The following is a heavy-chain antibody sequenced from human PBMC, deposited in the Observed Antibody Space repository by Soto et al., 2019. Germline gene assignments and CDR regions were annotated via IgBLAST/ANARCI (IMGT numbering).Heavy chain of an antibody. CDR2: IYWDDDK. D-gene: IGHD2-2*01. V-gene: IGHV2-5*02. J-gene: IGHJ4*02. CDR1: AFSLNTSGVG. Sequence: SAPELGSPTQSVTLNFTVSAFSLNTSGVGVGWIRQPPGKALEWLPLIYWDDDKRYSPSLKSRLTITKDTSKNQVVLTMTNMDPVDTATYYCARYYDMSSIVVVPACYSCYFDYWGQGTLVTVSS. CDR3: ARYYDMSSIVVVPACYSCYFDY.